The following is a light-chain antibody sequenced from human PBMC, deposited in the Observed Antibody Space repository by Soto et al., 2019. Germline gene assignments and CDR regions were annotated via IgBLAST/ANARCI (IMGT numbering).Light chain of an antibody. CDR1: SSDVGSYNL. J-gene: IGLJ2*01. Sequence: QPVLTQPASVSGSPGQSITISCTGTSSDVGSYNLVSWYQKHPGKAPKLMIYEVSKRPSGVSNRFSGSKSGNTASLTISGVQAEDEADYDCCSYAGSSTFVIFGGGTKLTVL. V-gene: IGLV2-23*02. CDR2: EVS. CDR3: CSYAGSSTFVI.